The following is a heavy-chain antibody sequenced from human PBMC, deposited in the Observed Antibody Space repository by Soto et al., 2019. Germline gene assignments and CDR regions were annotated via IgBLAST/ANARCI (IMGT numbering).Heavy chain of an antibody. CDR1: GFTFSSYA. CDR3: ARADSSGWWAFDY. J-gene: IGHJ4*02. Sequence: GGSLRLSCAASGFTFSSYAMSWVRQAPGKGLEWVSAISGGGGSTYYADSVKGRFTISRDNSKNTLYLQMNSLKADDTAIYFCARADSSGWWAFDYWGQGTLVTVSS. V-gene: IGHV3-23*01. D-gene: IGHD6-19*01. CDR2: ISGGGGST.